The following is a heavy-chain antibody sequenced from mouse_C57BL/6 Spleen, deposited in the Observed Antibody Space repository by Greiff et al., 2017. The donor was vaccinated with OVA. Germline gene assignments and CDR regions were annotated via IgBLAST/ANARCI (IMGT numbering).Heavy chain of an antibody. CDR3: TRHYSNYVFDY. Sequence: VQLQQSGAELVRPGASVTLSCKASGYTFTDYEMHWVKQTPVHGLEWIGAIDPETGGTAYNQKFKGKAILTADKSSSTAYMELRSLTSEDSAVYYCTRHYSNYVFDYWGQGTTLTVSS. CDR1: GYTFTDYE. J-gene: IGHJ2*01. D-gene: IGHD2-5*01. CDR2: IDPETGGT. V-gene: IGHV1-15*01.